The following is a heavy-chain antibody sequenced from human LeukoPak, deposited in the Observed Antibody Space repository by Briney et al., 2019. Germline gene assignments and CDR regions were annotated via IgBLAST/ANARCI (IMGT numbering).Heavy chain of an antibody. CDR3: AKDGGNSGFEY. CDR2: ISYDGRNK. Sequence: PGRSLRLSCAASGLTFSSYGMHWARQAPGKGLEWVAVISYDGRNKYYVDSVKGRFTISRDNSKNTLYLQMNSLRAEDTAVYYCAKDGGNSGFEYWGQGTLVTVSS. D-gene: IGHD4-23*01. J-gene: IGHJ4*02. CDR1: GLTFSSYG. V-gene: IGHV3-30*18.